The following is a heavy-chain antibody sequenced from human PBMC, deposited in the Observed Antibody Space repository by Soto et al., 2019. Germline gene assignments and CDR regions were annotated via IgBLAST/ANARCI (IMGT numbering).Heavy chain of an antibody. CDR3: ARGYYYDSSGYYYVPFDY. Sequence: ASVKVSCKASGYTLTHYYMHWVRQAPGQGPEWVGWINAYTLVTSYAQRFQGRVTMTTDTSTSTAYMELRSLRSDDTAVYYCARGYYYDSSGYYYVPFDYWGQGTLVTVSS. CDR2: INAYTLVT. V-gene: IGHV1-18*04. J-gene: IGHJ4*02. CDR1: GYTLTHYY. D-gene: IGHD3-22*01.